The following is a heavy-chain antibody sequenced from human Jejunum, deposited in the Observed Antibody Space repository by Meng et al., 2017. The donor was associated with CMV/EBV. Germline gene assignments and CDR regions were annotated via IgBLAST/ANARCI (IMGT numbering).Heavy chain of an antibody. CDR3: AKLNTDLAAGGLDL. J-gene: IGHJ5*02. Sequence: SGSTVGEYAMSWVRRARGKGVEWVSIIYSGDTSTYYAGSVEGRFTISRDDSKNTHYLQMNSLRAGDTVIYYCAKLNTDLAAGGLDLWGQGTLVTVSS. CDR2: IYSGDTST. D-gene: IGHD5-18*01. V-gene: IGHV3-23*03. CDR1: GSTVGEYA.